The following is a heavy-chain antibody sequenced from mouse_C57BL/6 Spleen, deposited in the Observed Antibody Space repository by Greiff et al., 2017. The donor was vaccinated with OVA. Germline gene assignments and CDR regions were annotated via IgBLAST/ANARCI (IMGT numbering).Heavy chain of an antibody. Sequence: VQLKESGPELVKPGASVKIYRTAPFYSFTFYHMHWVKQSHGNILDWIGYIYPYNGVSSYNQNFKGKATLTVDKSSSTAYMELRSLTSEDSAVEYCARFDYDWFDYWGQGTTLTVSS. V-gene: IGHV1-31*01. D-gene: IGHD2-4*01. CDR2: IYPYNGVS. CDR3: ARFDYDWFDY. J-gene: IGHJ2*01. CDR1: FYSFTFYH.